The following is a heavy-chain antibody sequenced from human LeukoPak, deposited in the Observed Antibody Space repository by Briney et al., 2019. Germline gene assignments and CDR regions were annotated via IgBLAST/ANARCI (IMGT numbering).Heavy chain of an antibody. J-gene: IGHJ4*02. CDR1: GGPISSSNYY. V-gene: IGHV4-39*01. D-gene: IGHD6-19*01. Sequence: PSETLSLTCSVSGGPISSSNYYWGWIRQPPGKGLEWIGNMYYSGSTYYNPSLKSRVTISVDTSKNQFSLKLSSVTAADTAVYYCARLDRYSSGWGDYWGQGTLVTVSS. CDR2: MYYSGST. CDR3: ARLDRYSSGWGDY.